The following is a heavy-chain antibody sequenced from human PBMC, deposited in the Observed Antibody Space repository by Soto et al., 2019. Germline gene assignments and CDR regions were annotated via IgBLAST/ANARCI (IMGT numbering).Heavy chain of an antibody. CDR1: GYTFTSYD. J-gene: IGHJ4*02. D-gene: IGHD6-19*01. Sequence: QVQLVQSGAEVKKPGASVKVSCKASGYTFTSYDINWVRQATGQGLEWMGWMNPNSGNTGYAQKFQGRVTMTRNTSLSTAYMELSSLRSEDTAVYYGARERSSGWYVDYWGQGTLVTVSS. CDR2: MNPNSGNT. V-gene: IGHV1-8*01. CDR3: ARERSSGWYVDY.